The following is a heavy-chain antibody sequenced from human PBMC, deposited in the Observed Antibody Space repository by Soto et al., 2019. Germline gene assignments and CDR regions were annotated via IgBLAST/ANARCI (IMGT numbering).Heavy chain of an antibody. CDR2: IYPDDSEI. J-gene: IGHJ4*01. D-gene: IGHD3-10*01. CDR1: GYTFSTYW. Sequence: PGESLKISCQGSGYTFSTYWVAWVRQTPGKGLEWMGIIYPDDSEIKYSPSFDGQVTFSVDKSTNTAYLHWTTLRASDTGIYFCARSPAGNSLVPFDYWGYGTLVTVSS. V-gene: IGHV5-51*01. CDR3: ARSPAGNSLVPFDY.